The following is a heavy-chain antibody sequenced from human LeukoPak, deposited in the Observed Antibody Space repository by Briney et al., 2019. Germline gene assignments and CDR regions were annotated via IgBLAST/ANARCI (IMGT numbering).Heavy chain of an antibody. CDR1: GLTFSNYA. V-gene: IGHV3-23*05. D-gene: IGHD2-2*01. J-gene: IGHJ4*02. Sequence: AGGSLRLSCAASGLTFSNYAMTWVRQAPGKGLEWVSSILASGSSTYYADSVKGRFTISRDNSKNTLYLQMNSLRAEDTAEYYCAKAADIVVTPYYFDYWGQGTLVTVSS. CDR2: ILASGSST. CDR3: AKAADIVVTPYYFDY.